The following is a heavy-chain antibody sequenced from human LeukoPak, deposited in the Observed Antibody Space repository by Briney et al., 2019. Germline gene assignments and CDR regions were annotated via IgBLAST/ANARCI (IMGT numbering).Heavy chain of an antibody. V-gene: IGHV3-15*01. J-gene: IGHJ3*02. CDR2: IKSKTDAGTT. Sequence: GGSLRLSCAASGVTFSNAWMSWVRQAPGKGLEWVGRIKSKTDAGTTDYAASVKGRFTISRDDSKNTLYLQMNSLKTEDTAVYYCTSVSGWSDAFDIWGQGTMVTVSS. D-gene: IGHD6-19*01. CDR1: GVTFSNAW. CDR3: TSVSGWSDAFDI.